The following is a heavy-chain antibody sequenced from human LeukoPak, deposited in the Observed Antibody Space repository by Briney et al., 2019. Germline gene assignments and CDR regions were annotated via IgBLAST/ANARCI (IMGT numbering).Heavy chain of an antibody. Sequence: GASVKVSCKASGYTFTNYYIHWVRQAPGQGLEWMGGFDPEDGETIYAQKFQGRVTMTEDTSTDTAYMELSSLRSEDTAVYYCATNRPGRSVSGHGYWGQGTLVTVSS. CDR2: FDPEDGET. J-gene: IGHJ4*02. CDR3: ATNRPGRSVSGHGY. CDR1: GYTFTNYY. D-gene: IGHD3-16*01. V-gene: IGHV1-24*01.